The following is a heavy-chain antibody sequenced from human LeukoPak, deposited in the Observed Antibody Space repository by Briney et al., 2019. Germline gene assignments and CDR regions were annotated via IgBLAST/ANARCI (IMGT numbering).Heavy chain of an antibody. Sequence: SETLSLTCNVSGGSISNYYWNWIRQPPGEGLEWIGYIYSSGSTNYNPSLKSRVTISVNTSKNQFSLKLSSVTAADTALYFCARSYSSSWYFDHLGRGTLVTVSS. J-gene: IGHJ4*02. D-gene: IGHD6-13*01. CDR1: GGSISNYY. CDR2: IYSSGST. CDR3: ARSYSSSWYFDH. V-gene: IGHV4-59*01.